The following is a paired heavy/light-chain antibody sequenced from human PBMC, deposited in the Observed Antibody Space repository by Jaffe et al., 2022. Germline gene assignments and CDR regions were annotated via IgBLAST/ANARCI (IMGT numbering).Light chain of an antibody. Sequence: QSALTQPASVSGSPGQSITISCTGTSSDVGGYNYVSWYQQHPGKAPKLMIYEVSNRPSGISNRFSGSKSGNTASLTISGLQAEDEADYYCSSYTSSSNLDVFGTGTKVTVL. V-gene: IGLV2-14*01. CDR3: SSYTSSSNLDV. CDR2: EVS. CDR1: SSDVGGYNY. J-gene: IGLJ1*01.
Heavy chain of an antibody. D-gene: IGHD3-22*01. CDR1: GYSISSGYF. CDR2: IHRTGTT. Sequence: QVQLQESGPGLVKPSETLSLTCAVSGYSISSGYFWGWIRQPPGEGLEWIGSIHRTGTTYYNPSLKSRVTISVDTSKNQFSLKLSSVTAADTAVYYCARRKGFYYDTSDSRYYFDYWGQGTLITVSS. CDR3: ARRKGFYYDTSDSRYYFDY. J-gene: IGHJ4*02. V-gene: IGHV4-38-2*01.